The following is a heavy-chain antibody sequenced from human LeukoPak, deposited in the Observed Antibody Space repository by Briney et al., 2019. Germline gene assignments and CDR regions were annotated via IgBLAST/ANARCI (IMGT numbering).Heavy chain of an antibody. CDR1: GGSISSGSYY. D-gene: IGHD3-3*01. CDR2: IYTSGST. V-gene: IGHV4-61*02. Sequence: SETLSLTCTVSGGSISSGSYYWSWIRQPAGKGLEWIGRIYTSGSTNYNPSLKSRVTISVDTSKNQFSLKLSSVTAADTAVYYCASGRLTIFPPWSDAFDIWGQGTMVTVSS. J-gene: IGHJ3*02. CDR3: ASGRLTIFPPWSDAFDI.